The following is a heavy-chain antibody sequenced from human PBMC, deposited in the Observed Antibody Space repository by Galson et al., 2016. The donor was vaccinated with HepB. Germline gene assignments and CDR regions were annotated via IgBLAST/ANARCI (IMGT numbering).Heavy chain of an antibody. CDR1: GFTVSNNY. J-gene: IGHJ3*02. V-gene: IGHV3-53*01. CDR2: IWSGGTT. Sequence: SLRLSCAASGFTVSNNYMKWVCQAPGKGLEWVSLIWSGGTTDYADSVKGRFTISRDSSKNTLYLQMNSPRAEDTAVYYCAAWLLSGSYFLGAFDIWGQGTMVTVSS. CDR3: AAWLLSGSYFLGAFDI. D-gene: IGHD1-26*01.